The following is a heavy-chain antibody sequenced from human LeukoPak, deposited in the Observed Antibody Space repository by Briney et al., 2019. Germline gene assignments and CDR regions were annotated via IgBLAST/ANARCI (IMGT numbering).Heavy chain of an antibody. Sequence: SETLSLTCTVSGGSISGSYWSWIRQPPGKGLEWIAYMYNSGSTNYNPSLKSRVTISIDTSKNQFSLKLSSLTAADTAIYYRARGIESYGDYGYWGQGILVTVSS. D-gene: IGHD4-17*01. CDR3: ARGIESYGDYGY. J-gene: IGHJ4*02. CDR1: GGSISGSY. CDR2: MYNSGST. V-gene: IGHV4-59*01.